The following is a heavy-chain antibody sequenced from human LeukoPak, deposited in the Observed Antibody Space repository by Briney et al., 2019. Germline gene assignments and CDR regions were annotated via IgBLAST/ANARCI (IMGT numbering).Heavy chain of an antibody. Sequence: SETLSLTCTVSGGSISSYYWSWIRQPPGKGLEWIGYIYYSGSTNYNPSLKSRVTISVDTSKNQFSLKLSSVTAADTAVYYCASTSYYYDSSGYYRADYFDYWGQGTLVTVSS. V-gene: IGHV4-59*08. CDR3: ASTSYYYDSSGYYRADYFDY. CDR1: GGSISSYY. D-gene: IGHD3-22*01. CDR2: IYYSGST. J-gene: IGHJ4*02.